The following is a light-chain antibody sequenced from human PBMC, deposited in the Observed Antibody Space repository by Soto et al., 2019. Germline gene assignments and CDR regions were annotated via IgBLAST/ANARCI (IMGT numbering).Light chain of an antibody. CDR3: QQHHNWRPLT. CDR1: QSIGIT. Sequence: EIVLTQSPATLSLSPGERATLSCRASQSIGITLAWYQQKPDQAPRLLIYDASTRATGIPARFSGSGSGTYFPLTISRRANEDFAFYYWQQHHNWRPLTFGGGTKVEIK. V-gene: IGKV3-11*01. CDR2: DAS. J-gene: IGKJ4*01.